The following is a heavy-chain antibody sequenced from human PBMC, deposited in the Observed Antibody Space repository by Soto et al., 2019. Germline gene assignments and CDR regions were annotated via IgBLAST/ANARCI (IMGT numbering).Heavy chain of an antibody. J-gene: IGHJ4*02. D-gene: IGHD6-19*01. Sequence: QAQLVQSGAEVKKPGASVKVSCKASGYTLSSFGIHWVRQAPGQRLEWMGWINAGNGNTKYSQKLQGRVTFSRYTCANTAYMELTSLTSEDTAVYYCVRTRQQWLVGDSWGQGSLVTVSS. CDR3: VRTRQQWLVGDS. CDR1: GYTLSSFG. CDR2: INAGNGNT. V-gene: IGHV1-3*01.